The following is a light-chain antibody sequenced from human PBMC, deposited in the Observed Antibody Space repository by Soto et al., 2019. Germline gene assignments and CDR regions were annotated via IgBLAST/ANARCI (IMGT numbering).Light chain of an antibody. J-gene: IGKJ1*01. CDR1: QSVGSN. V-gene: IGKV3-20*01. Sequence: IVVTQSPSTLSVSPGRRATLSCRASQSVGSNLAWYQQKPGQAPRLLIYGASTRVTGIPARFSGSGSGTDFTLTISRLEPEDFAVYYCQQYGSSPTFGQGTKVDIK. CDR2: GAS. CDR3: QQYGSSPT.